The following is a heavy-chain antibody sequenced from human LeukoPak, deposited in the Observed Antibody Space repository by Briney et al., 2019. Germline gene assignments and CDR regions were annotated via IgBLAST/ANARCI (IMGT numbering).Heavy chain of an antibody. D-gene: IGHD3-22*01. Sequence: GGSLRLSCAASGFIFSSYAMSWVRQAPGKGLEWVSTLSGSGGNTYYADSVKGRVTISRDNSKNTLYLQMNSLRAEDTAVYHCAKGSYYYDSADYFDYWGQGTLVTVSS. CDR2: LSGSGGNT. CDR3: AKGSYYYDSADYFDY. CDR1: GFIFSSYA. J-gene: IGHJ4*02. V-gene: IGHV3-23*01.